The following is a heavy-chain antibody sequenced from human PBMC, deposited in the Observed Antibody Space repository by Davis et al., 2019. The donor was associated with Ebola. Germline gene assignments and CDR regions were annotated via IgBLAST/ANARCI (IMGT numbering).Heavy chain of an antibody. D-gene: IGHD4-23*01. Sequence: HTGGSLRLSCAASGFTFSSYWMHWVRQAPGKGLVWVSRTNSDGSSTSYADSVKGRFTISRDNSKNTLYLQMNSLRAEDTAAYYCASVGGGWGQGTLVTVSS. CDR1: GFTFSSYW. V-gene: IGHV3-74*01. CDR2: TNSDGSST. CDR3: ASVGGG. J-gene: IGHJ4*02.